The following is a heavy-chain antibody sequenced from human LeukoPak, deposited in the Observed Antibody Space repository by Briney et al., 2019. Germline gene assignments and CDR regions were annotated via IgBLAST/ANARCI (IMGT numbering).Heavy chain of an antibody. CDR1: GYTFTSYG. J-gene: IGHJ4*02. CDR3: ARDGPQGLVQGGFDY. Sequence: GASVKVSCKASGYTFTSYGISWVRQAPGQGLEWMGIINPSGGSTSYAQKFQGRVTMTRDMSTSTVYMELSSLSSEDTAVYYCARDGPQGLVQGGFDYWGQGTLVTVSS. CDR2: INPSGGST. V-gene: IGHV1-46*01. D-gene: IGHD6-19*01.